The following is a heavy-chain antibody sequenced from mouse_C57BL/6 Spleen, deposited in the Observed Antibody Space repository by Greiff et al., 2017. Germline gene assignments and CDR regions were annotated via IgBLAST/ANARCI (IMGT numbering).Heavy chain of an antibody. CDR1: GYTFTSYG. Sequence: VKLQQSGAELARPGASVKLSCKASGYTFTSYGISWVKQRTGQGLEWIGEIYPRSGNTYYNEKFKGKATLTADKSSSTAYMELRSLTSEDSAVYVCARAGYYGSPDYWGQGTTLTVSS. V-gene: IGHV1-81*01. CDR2: IYPRSGNT. D-gene: IGHD1-1*01. CDR3: ARAGYYGSPDY. J-gene: IGHJ2*01.